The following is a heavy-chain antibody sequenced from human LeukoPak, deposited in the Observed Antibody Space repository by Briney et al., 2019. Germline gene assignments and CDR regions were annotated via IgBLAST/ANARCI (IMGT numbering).Heavy chain of an antibody. Sequence: ASVTVPCKASGYTFTSYDINWVRHATGQGLEWMGWMNPNSGNTGYAQKLQGRVTMTTDTSTSTAYMELRILRSDDTAVYYCARGPLGSDGMDVWGQGTTVTVSS. V-gene: IGHV1-8*01. CDR2: MNPNSGNT. CDR3: ARGPLGSDGMDV. D-gene: IGHD2-2*03. J-gene: IGHJ6*02. CDR1: GYTFTSYD.